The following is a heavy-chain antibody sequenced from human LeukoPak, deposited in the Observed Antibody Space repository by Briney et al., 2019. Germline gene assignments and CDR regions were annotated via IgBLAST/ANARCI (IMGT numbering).Heavy chain of an antibody. CDR3: ARDGDGYNFDY. D-gene: IGHD5-24*01. CDR1: GFPFSGYW. Sequence: PGGSLLLSCAASGFPFSGYWMHWVRPAPGKGLVWVARVTRDGSGTNYADSVKGRFTISRDNGKNTLYLQMNSLRAEDTAVYYCARDGDGYNFDYWGQGTLVTVSS. J-gene: IGHJ4*02. V-gene: IGHV3-74*01. CDR2: VTRDGSGT.